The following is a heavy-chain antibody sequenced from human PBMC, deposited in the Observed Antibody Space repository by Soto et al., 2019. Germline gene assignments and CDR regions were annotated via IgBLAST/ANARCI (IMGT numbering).Heavy chain of an antibody. V-gene: IGHV4-34*01. Sequence: SETLSLTCAVNGGSFSVYSWTWIRQAPGKGLDWIGEINYTGTTNYSPSLKSRVTLSVDTSMNQFSLELRSVSAADTAVYYCAREGGSGWYYYDYWGHGTLVTVSS. CDR3: AREGGSGWYYYDY. J-gene: IGHJ4*01. CDR1: GGSFSVYS. D-gene: IGHD6-19*01. CDR2: INYTGTT.